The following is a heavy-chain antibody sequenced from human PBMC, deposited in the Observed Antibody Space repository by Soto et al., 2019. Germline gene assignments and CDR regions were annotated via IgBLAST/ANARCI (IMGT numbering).Heavy chain of an antibody. CDR3: TTDRDCYGLQNFDY. J-gene: IGHJ4*02. V-gene: IGHV3-15*01. Sequence: EVQLVESGGGLVKPGGSLRLSCAASGFTYSNAWMSWVRQAPGKGLEWVGRIKSKTDGGTTDYAAPVKGRFTISRDDSKNTLYLQMNSLNTEDTAVYYCTTDRDCYGLQNFDYWGQGTLVTVSS. D-gene: IGHD2-21*02. CDR1: GFTYSNAW. CDR2: IKSKTDGGTT.